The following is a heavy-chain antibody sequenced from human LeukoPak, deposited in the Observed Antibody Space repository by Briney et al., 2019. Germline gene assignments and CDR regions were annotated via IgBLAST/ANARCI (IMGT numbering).Heavy chain of an antibody. D-gene: IGHD2-15*01. CDR2: ISSRGTTI. CDR3: ARGGGHSLDY. CDR1: GFTFSSYW. V-gene: IGHV3-48*04. Sequence: GGSLRLSCAASGFTFSSYWMNWVRQAPGKGLEWVSYISSRGTTIYYADSVKGRFTISRDYAKNSLYLQMNSLRAEDTAVYYCARGGGHSLDYWGQGTLVTVSS. J-gene: IGHJ4*02.